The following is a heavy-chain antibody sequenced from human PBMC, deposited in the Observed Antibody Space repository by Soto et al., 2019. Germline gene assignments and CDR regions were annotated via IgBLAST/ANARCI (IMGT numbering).Heavy chain of an antibody. D-gene: IGHD3-3*01. V-gene: IGHV3-30*18. Sequence: PGGSLRLSCAASGFTFSSYGMHWVRQAPGKGLEWVAVISYDGSNKYYADSVKGRFTISRDNSKNTLYLQMNSLRAEDTAVYYCAKGVSSDFWSGYYISYYYHGMDVWGQGTTVTV. CDR2: ISYDGSNK. CDR3: AKGVSSDFWSGYYISYYYHGMDV. J-gene: IGHJ6*02. CDR1: GFTFSSYG.